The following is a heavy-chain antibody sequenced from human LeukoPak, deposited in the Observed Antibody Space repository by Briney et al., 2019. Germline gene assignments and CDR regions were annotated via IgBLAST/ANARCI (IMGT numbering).Heavy chain of an antibody. J-gene: IGHJ4*02. CDR3: ARLQWLACYFDY. D-gene: IGHD6-19*01. CDR1: GGTFSSYA. CDR2: IIPILGIA. V-gene: IGHV1-69*04. Sequence: ASVKVSCKASGGTFSSYAISWVRQAPGQGLEWMGRIIPILGIANYAQKFQGRVTITADKSTSTAYMELSSLRSEDTAVYYCARLQWLACYFDYWGQGTLVTVSS.